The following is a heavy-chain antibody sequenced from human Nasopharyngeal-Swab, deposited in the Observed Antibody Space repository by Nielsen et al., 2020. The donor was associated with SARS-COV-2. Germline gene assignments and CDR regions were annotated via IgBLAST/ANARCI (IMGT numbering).Heavy chain of an antibody. CDR2: IYYSGST. Sequence: SETLSLTCTVSGDSINNYYWNWIRQPPGKGLEWIGYIYYSGSTNYNPSPKSRLTISVDTSKNHFSLKLSSVTAADTAVYYCARQEGKYYDGRGRGTDVWGQGTTVTVSS. D-gene: IGHD3-22*01. CDR3: ARQEGKYYDGRGRGTDV. V-gene: IGHV4-59*08. J-gene: IGHJ6*02. CDR1: GDSINNYY.